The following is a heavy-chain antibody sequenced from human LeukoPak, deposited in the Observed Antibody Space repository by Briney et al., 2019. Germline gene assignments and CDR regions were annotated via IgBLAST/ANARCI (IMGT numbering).Heavy chain of an antibody. V-gene: IGHV3-74*01. CDR2: INSDGYST. Sequence: PRGSLRLSCAASGFTITPYWMHWVRQVPGKGLVWVSRINSDGYSTNYADSVKGRFTISRDNAKNTLYLQINNLRADDTAVYYCARDNGFSLFATWGPGTLVTVSS. J-gene: IGHJ5*02. D-gene: IGHD5-18*01. CDR3: ARDNGFSLFAT. CDR1: GFTITPYW.